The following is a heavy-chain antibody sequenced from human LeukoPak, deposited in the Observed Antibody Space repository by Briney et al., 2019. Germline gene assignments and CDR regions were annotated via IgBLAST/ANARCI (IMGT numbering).Heavy chain of an antibody. CDR1: GGSISSGGYY. CDR3: ARAGAGKKPDVAFDI. V-gene: IGHV4-61*02. J-gene: IGHJ3*02. D-gene: IGHD1-14*01. CDR2: IYTSGST. Sequence: MPSETLSLTCTVSGGSISSGGYYWSWIRQHPGKGLEWIGRIYTSGSTNYNPSLKSRVTMSVDTSKNQFSLKLSSVTAADTAVYYCARAGAGKKPDVAFDIWGQGTMVTVSS.